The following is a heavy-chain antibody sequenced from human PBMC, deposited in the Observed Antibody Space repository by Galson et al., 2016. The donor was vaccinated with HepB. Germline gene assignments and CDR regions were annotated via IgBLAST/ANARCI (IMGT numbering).Heavy chain of an antibody. D-gene: IGHD6-19*01. Sequence: SETLSLTCTVSGGSVSSASHYWSWIRQPPGKGLEWIGYIYYSGSTKYNPSLKSRVTISLDTSKNQFSLRLISVTAADTAVYYCARTLMAVAGWFDPWGQGILVTVSS. CDR3: ARTLMAVAGWFDP. V-gene: IGHV4-61*01. CDR2: IYYSGST. J-gene: IGHJ5*02. CDR1: GGSVSSASHY.